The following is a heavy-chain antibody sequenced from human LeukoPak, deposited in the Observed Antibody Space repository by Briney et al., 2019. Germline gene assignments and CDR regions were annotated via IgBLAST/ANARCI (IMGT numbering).Heavy chain of an antibody. Sequence: GGSLRLSCAASGFTFSSYSMNWVRQAPGKGLEWVSSISSSSSYIYYADSVKGRFTISRDNAKNSLYLQMNSLRAEDTAVYYCARVTPVEYSSSSGVDYWGQGTLVTVSS. CDR2: ISSSSSYI. CDR1: GFTFSSYS. CDR3: ARVTPVEYSSSSGVDY. J-gene: IGHJ4*02. D-gene: IGHD6-6*01. V-gene: IGHV3-21*01.